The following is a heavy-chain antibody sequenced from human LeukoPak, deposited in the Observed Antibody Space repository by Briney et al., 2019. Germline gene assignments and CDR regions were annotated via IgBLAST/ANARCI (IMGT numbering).Heavy chain of an antibody. V-gene: IGHV3-66*02. J-gene: IGHJ4*02. CDR2: IYSGGNT. Sequence: GGSLRLSCAASGFTLSSNYMSWVRQAPGKGLEWVSVIYSGGNTYYADSVKGRFTISRDNSKNTLYLQMNSLRAEDTAVYYCARDEVATTLDYWGQGTLVTVSS. D-gene: IGHD5-12*01. CDR3: ARDEVATTLDY. CDR1: GFTLSSNY.